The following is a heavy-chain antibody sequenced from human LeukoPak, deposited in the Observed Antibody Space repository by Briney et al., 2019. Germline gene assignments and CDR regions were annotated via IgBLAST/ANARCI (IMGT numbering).Heavy chain of an antibody. CDR3: AKGGYSYYYYYYGMDV. V-gene: IGHV3-9*01. Sequence: PGGSLRLSCAACGFTFDGYAMHWVRQAPGKGLEWVSGISWNSGSIGYADSVTGRITICRDNAKNSLYLQMNSLRAEDTALYYCAKGGYSYYYYYYGMDVWGQGTTVTVSS. CDR2: ISWNSGSI. J-gene: IGHJ6*02. CDR1: GFTFDGYA. D-gene: IGHD5-18*01.